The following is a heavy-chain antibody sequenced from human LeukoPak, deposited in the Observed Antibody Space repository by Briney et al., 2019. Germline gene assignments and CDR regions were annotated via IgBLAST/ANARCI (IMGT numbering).Heavy chain of an antibody. CDR1: GFTFSSYW. Sequence: GGSLRLSCAASGFTFSSYWMSWVRQAPGKGLEWVSYISSSGSTMNYADSVKGRFTISRDNAKNSLYLQMNSLRAEDTAVYYCARDYYGSGSYGWFDPWGQGTLVTVSS. CDR3: ARDYYGSGSYGWFDP. J-gene: IGHJ5*02. V-gene: IGHV3-48*04. D-gene: IGHD3-10*01. CDR2: ISSSGSTM.